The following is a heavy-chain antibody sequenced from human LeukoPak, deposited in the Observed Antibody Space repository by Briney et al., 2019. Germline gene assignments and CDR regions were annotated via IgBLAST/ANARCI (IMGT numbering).Heavy chain of an antibody. Sequence: GGSLRLSCSASGFSFSTYSMNWVRQAPGKGLEWVSYISASSDSTYYADSVKGRFTISRDNAENSLYLQMDSLRDEDTALYYCARDVGRGDGMDVWGLGTTVTVSS. J-gene: IGHJ6*02. CDR3: ARDVGRGDGMDV. V-gene: IGHV3-48*02. CDR2: ISASSDST. CDR1: GFSFSTYS.